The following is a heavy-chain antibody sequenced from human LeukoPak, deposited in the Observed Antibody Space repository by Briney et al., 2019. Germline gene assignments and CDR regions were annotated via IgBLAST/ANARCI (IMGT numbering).Heavy chain of an antibody. D-gene: IGHD3-16*01. CDR3: ARYEGGGRGGYAFDI. CDR2: IYTSGST. Sequence: SETLSLTCTVSGYSISSSYYWSWIRQPAGKGLEWIGRIYTSGSTNYNPSLKSRVTMSVDTSKNQFSLKLSSVTAADTAVYYCARYEGGGRGGYAFDIWGQGTMVTVSS. V-gene: IGHV4-4*07. CDR1: GYSISSSYY. J-gene: IGHJ3*02.